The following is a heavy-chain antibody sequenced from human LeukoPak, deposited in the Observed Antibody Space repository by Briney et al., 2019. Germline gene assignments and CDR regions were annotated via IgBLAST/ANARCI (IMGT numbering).Heavy chain of an antibody. J-gene: IGHJ4*02. Sequence: GESLKISCKGSGYSFTSCWISWVRQMPGKGLEWMGRIDPSDSYTNYSPSFQGHVTISVDKSISTAYLQWSSLKASDTAMYHCARRVAGSYYFDYWGQGTLVTVSS. D-gene: IGHD2-15*01. V-gene: IGHV5-10-1*01. CDR3: ARRVAGSYYFDY. CDR1: GYSFTSCW. CDR2: IDPSDSYT.